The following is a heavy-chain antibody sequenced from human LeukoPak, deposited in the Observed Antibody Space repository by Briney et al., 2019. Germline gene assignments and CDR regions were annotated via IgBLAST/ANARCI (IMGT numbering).Heavy chain of an antibody. Sequence: SVKVSCKASGGTFSSYSISWVRHAPGQGLEWMRRIIPIFSTANYAQKFQSRVTITTDESTSTAYMELSSLRSEDTAVYYCARETGLWSDFDYWGQGTLVTVSS. CDR1: GGTFSSYS. CDR2: IIPIFSTA. V-gene: IGHV1-69*05. CDR3: ARETGLWSDFDY. J-gene: IGHJ4*02. D-gene: IGHD5-18*01.